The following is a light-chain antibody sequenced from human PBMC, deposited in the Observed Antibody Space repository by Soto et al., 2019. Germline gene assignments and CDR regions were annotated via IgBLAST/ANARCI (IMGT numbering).Light chain of an antibody. CDR3: HKYNHAPT. J-gene: IGKJ4*01. CDR2: AAS. Sequence: DIQMTQSPSSLSASVGDRDTMTCRASQGTSNYLAWYQQKPGKVPELLIYAASTLQSGVPSRFSGSGSGTDFSLTISSLQPEDVATYYCHKYNHAPTFGGGTKVEIK. CDR1: QGTSNY. V-gene: IGKV1-27*01.